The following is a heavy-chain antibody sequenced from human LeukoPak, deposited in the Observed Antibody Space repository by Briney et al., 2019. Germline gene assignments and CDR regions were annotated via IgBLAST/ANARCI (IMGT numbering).Heavy chain of an antibody. Sequence: GGSLRLSCAASGFTFSDYWMHWVRQAPGKGLVWVSHINIDGSITAYADSVKGRFTISRDNAKNTLYLQMNSLRAEDTAVYYCARPRAYDTRDLDYWGQGNLVTVSS. D-gene: IGHD3-22*01. CDR3: ARPRAYDTRDLDY. V-gene: IGHV3-74*01. CDR1: GFTFSDYW. CDR2: INIDGSIT. J-gene: IGHJ4*02.